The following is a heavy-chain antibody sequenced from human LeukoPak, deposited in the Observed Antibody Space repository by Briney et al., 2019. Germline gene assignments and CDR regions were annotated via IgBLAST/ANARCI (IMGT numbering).Heavy chain of an antibody. V-gene: IGHV4-38-2*01. CDR1: GYSISSGYY. J-gene: IGHJ3*02. CDR3: ATPSRDGYNKDAFDI. Sequence: SETLSLTCAVSGYSISSGYYWGWIRQPPGKGLERIGSIYHSGSTYYNPSLKSRVTISVDTSKNQFSLKLSSVTAADTAVYYCATPSRDGYNKDAFDIWGQGTMVTVSS. CDR2: IYHSGST. D-gene: IGHD5-24*01.